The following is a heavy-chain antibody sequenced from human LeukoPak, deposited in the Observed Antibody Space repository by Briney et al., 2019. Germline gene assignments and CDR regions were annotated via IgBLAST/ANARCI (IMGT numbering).Heavy chain of an antibody. Sequence: PGESLKISCKGSGYSFTSCWIGWVRQMPGKGLEWMGIIFPGDSDIRYSPSFQGQVTISADKSINTAYLQWSSLKASDTAMYYCARPYSSGWYFFDYWGQGTLVTVSS. CDR3: ARPYSSGWYFFDY. CDR2: IFPGDSDI. V-gene: IGHV5-51*01. J-gene: IGHJ4*02. CDR1: GYSFTSCW. D-gene: IGHD6-19*01.